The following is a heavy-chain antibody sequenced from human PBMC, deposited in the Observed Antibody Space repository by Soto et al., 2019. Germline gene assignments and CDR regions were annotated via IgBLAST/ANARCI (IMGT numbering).Heavy chain of an antibody. J-gene: IGHJ3*01. CDR1: GGSFSGYY. CDR3: ARARGQRYRTAFLV. Sequence: SDTLSLTCAVYGGSFSGYYWSWIRQPPGKGLEWLGEINHSGSTNYNPSLKSRVTISVDTSKNLFSLNLNSATAADTAVYFCARARGQRYRTAFLVWGQGKMVTVSS. D-gene: IGHD3-9*01. CDR2: INHSGST. V-gene: IGHV4-34*01.